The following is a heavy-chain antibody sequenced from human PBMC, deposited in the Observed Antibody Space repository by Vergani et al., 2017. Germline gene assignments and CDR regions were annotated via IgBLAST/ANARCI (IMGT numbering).Heavy chain of an antibody. V-gene: IGHV3-49*04. CDR3: TTGGMDV. CDR1: GFTFGDYA. Sequence: EVQLVESGGGLVQPGRSLRLSCTASGFTFGDYAMSWVRQAPGKGLEWVGFIRSKAYGGTTEYAASVKGRFTISRDDSKSIAYLQMKSLKTEDTAVYYCTTGGMDVWGQGTTVTVSS. J-gene: IGHJ6*02. CDR2: IRSKAYGGTT. D-gene: IGHD3-10*01.